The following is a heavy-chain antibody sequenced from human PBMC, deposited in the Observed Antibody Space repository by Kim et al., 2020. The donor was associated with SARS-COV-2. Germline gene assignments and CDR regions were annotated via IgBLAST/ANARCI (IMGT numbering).Heavy chain of an antibody. J-gene: IGHJ4*02. D-gene: IGHD2-21*02. CDR3: ARESGGNSGFDY. V-gene: IGHV1-69*01. Sequence: NYAQKFQGRVTITADESTSTAYMELSSLRSEDTAVYYCARESGGNSGFDYWGQGTLVTVSS.